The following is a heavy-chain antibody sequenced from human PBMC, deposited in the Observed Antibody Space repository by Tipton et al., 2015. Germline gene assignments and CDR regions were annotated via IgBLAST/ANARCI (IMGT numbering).Heavy chain of an antibody. D-gene: IGHD3-16*02. V-gene: IGHV4-30-4*01. CDR2: ISYNGST. Sequence: LRLSCTVSDGSINRSDDYWSWIRQPPGKGLEWIGHISYNGSTCCNPSLKSRLTTSIDTSKNQFSLNLTSVTAADTAMYYCARGGGDDYIWGSSRFDSWGQGILVTVSS. CDR3: ARGGGDDYIWGSSRFDS. CDR1: DGSINRSDDY. J-gene: IGHJ5*01.